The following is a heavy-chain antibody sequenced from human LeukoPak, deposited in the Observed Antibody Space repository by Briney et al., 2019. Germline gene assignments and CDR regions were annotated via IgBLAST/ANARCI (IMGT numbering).Heavy chain of an antibody. V-gene: IGHV4-59*08. CDR2: IYYSGTT. Sequence: SEPLSLTCTVSGASISNYYCSWLRPSPGKGLEGIGYIYYSGTTNYNPSLKSRVTISVDTSKNQFSLKLTSVTAADTAVYYCARSGSYGGHFDNWGQGTLVTVSS. D-gene: IGHD1-26*01. CDR1: GASISNYY. J-gene: IGHJ4*02. CDR3: ARSGSYGGHFDN.